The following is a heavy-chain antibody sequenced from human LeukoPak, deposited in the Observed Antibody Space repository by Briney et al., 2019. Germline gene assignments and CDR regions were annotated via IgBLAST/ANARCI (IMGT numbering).Heavy chain of an antibody. CDR1: GFTFSSYA. CDR2: ISYDGSNK. Sequence: GGSLRLSCAASGFTFSSYAMHWVRQAPGKGLEWVAVISYDGSNKYYADSVKGRFTISRDNSKNTLYLQMNSLRAEDTAVYYCARAAVTAIFGVEYFQHWGQGTLVTVSS. J-gene: IGHJ1*01. V-gene: IGHV3-30-3*01. D-gene: IGHD2-21*02. CDR3: ARAAVTAIFGVEYFQH.